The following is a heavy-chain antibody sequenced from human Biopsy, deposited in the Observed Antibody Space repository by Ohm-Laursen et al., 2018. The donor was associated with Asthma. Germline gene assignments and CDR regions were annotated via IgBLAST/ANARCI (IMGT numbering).Heavy chain of an antibody. CDR2: ISYDGNHK. V-gene: IGHV3-30*18. Sequence: SLRLSCAASGFIFRGSNMFWVRQAPGKGLEWVAVISYDGNHKFYEDSVKGRFTISGDNSKNTLYLQMNSLRAEDTAVYYCAKRRGYSGHDNDYWGQGTLVIVSS. J-gene: IGHJ4*02. CDR1: GFIFRGSN. CDR3: AKRRGYSGHDNDY. D-gene: IGHD5-12*01.